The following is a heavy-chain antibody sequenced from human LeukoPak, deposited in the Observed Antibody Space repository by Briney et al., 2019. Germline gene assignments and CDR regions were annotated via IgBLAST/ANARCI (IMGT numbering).Heavy chain of an antibody. Sequence: PSETLSLTCTVSGDSISSYYWSWIRQPPGKGREWIGYIYYSGSTNYNPSLKGRVTISVDTSKNQFSLKLSSVTAADTAVYYCARDHDGSGWHDYWGQGTLVTVSS. CDR2: IYYSGST. J-gene: IGHJ4*02. CDR1: GDSISSYY. D-gene: IGHD6-19*01. V-gene: IGHV4-59*01. CDR3: ARDHDGSGWHDY.